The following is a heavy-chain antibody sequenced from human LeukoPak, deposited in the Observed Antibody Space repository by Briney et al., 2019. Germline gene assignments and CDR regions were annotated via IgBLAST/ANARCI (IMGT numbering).Heavy chain of an antibody. CDR1: GYTFTSYG. Sequence: ASVKVSCKASGYTFTSYGISWVRQAPGQGLEWMGWVSAYNGNTNYAQKLQGRVTMTTDTSTSTAYMELRSLRSDDTAVYYCARGPSQYSGYPFLDWGQGTLVTVSS. CDR2: VSAYNGNT. D-gene: IGHD5-12*01. CDR3: ARGPSQYSGYPFLD. V-gene: IGHV1-18*01. J-gene: IGHJ4*02.